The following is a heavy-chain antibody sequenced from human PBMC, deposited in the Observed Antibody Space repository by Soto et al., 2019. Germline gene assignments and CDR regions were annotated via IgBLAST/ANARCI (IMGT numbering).Heavy chain of an antibody. Sequence: TSETMSLTCTVSGGSISSSSYYWGWIRQPPGKGLEWIGSIYYSGSTYYNPSLKSRVTISVDTSKNQFSLKLSSVTAADTAVYYCARQVDSSSWDSHLESGYSYYFDYWGQGTLVTVSS. CDR1: GGSISSSSYY. CDR3: ARQVDSSSWDSHLESGYSYYFDY. D-gene: IGHD6-13*01. V-gene: IGHV4-39*01. CDR2: IYYSGST. J-gene: IGHJ4*02.